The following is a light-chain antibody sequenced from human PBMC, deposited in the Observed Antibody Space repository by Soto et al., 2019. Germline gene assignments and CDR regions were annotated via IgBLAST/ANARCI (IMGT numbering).Light chain of an antibody. V-gene: IGLV1-51*01. J-gene: IGLJ2*01. CDR1: SSNIGNNY. Sequence: QSVLTQPPSVSAAPGQKVTISCSGSSSNIGNNYISWYQQLPGTAPKLLIYDINERPSGIPDRFPGSKSGTSATLGITGLQTGDEADYYCATWDNSLSAVVFGGGTKLTVL. CDR2: DIN. CDR3: ATWDNSLSAVV.